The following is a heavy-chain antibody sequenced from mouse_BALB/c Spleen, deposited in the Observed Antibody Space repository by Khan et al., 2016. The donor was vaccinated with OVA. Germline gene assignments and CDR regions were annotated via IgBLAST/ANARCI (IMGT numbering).Heavy chain of an antibody. V-gene: IGHV1-7*01. Sequence: QVQLKESGAELAKPGASVKMSCKASGYTFTNYWILWVKQRPGQGLEWIGYINPSTGYTEYNQNFKDKATLTADKSSSTAYMQLSSLTSEDSAVYYCARRGRGWYFDYWGQGTTLTVSS. CDR1: GYTFTNYW. D-gene: IGHD1-1*02. CDR3: ARRGRGWYFDY. J-gene: IGHJ2*01. CDR2: INPSTGYT.